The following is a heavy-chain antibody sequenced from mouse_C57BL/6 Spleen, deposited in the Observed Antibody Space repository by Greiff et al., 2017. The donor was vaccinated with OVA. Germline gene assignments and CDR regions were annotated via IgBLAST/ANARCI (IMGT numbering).Heavy chain of an antibody. CDR3: ARLITTVVAYYAMDY. CDR2: IYPGDGDT. V-gene: IGHV1-82*01. CDR1: GYAFSSSW. Sequence: VKLQESGPELVKPGASVKISCKASGYAFSSSWMNWVKQRPGKGLEWIGRIYPGDGDTNYNGKFKGKATLTADKSSSTAYMQLSSLTSEDSAVYFCARLITTVVAYYAMDYWGQGTSVTVSS. D-gene: IGHD1-1*01. J-gene: IGHJ4*01.